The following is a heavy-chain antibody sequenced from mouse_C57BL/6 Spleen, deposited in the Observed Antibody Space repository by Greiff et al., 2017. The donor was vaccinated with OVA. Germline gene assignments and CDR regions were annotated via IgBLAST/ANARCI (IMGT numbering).Heavy chain of an antibody. V-gene: IGHV5-6*01. CDR1: GFTFSSYG. CDR2: ISSGGSYT. Sequence: EVQRVESGGDLVKPGGSLKLSCAASGFTFSSYGMSWVRQTPDKRLEWVATISSGGSYTYYPDSVKGRFTISRDNAKNTLYLQMSSLKSEDTAMYYCARQGYSNYSYAMDYWGQGTSVTVSS. CDR3: ARQGYSNYSYAMDY. D-gene: IGHD2-5*01. J-gene: IGHJ4*01.